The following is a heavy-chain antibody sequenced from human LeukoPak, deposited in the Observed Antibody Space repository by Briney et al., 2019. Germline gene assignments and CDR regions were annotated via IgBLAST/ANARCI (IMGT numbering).Heavy chain of an antibody. CDR1: GYTLTELS. CDR2: FDPEDGET. Sequence: GASVKVSCKVSGYTLTELSMHWVRQAPGKGLEWMGGFDPEDGETIYAQKFQGRVTMTEDTSTDTAYMELSSLRSEDTAVYYCATVLYWLQGFSFDYWSQGTLVTVSS. CDR3: ATVLYWLQGFSFDY. J-gene: IGHJ4*02. D-gene: IGHD5-24*01. V-gene: IGHV1-24*01.